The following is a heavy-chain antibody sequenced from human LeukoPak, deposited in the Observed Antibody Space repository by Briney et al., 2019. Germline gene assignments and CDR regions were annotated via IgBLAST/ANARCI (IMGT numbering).Heavy chain of an antibody. V-gene: IGHV1-2*02. CDR1: GYTFTGYY. CDR3: ARPPYYYDSSGYSLGGAFDI. CDR2: INPNSGGT. J-gene: IGHJ3*02. Sequence: ASVKVSCKASGYTFTGYYMHWVRQAPGQGLEWMGWINPNSGGTNYAQKFQGRVTMTRDTSISTAYMELSRLRSDDTAVYYCARPPYYYDSSGYSLGGAFDIWGQGTMVTVSS. D-gene: IGHD3-22*01.